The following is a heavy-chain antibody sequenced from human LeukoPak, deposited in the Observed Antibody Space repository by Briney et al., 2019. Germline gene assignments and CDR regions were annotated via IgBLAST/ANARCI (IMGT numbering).Heavy chain of an antibody. V-gene: IGHV3-30*02. CDR1: GFTFSSYG. D-gene: IGHD3-16*02. J-gene: IGHJ4*02. CDR3: AKDVDDYVWGSYRYCDY. CDR2: IWYDGSNK. Sequence: GGSLRLSFAASGFTFSSYGMHWVRQAPGKGLEWVAVIWYDGSNKYYADSVKGRFTISRDNSKNTLYLQMNSLRAEDTAVYYCAKDVDDYVWGSYRYCDYWGQGTLVTVSS.